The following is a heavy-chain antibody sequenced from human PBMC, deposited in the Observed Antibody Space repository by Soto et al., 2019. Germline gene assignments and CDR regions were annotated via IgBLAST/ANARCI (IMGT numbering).Heavy chain of an antibody. V-gene: IGHV4-31*03. D-gene: IGHD2-15*01. CDR3: ARGVVGSCGGDICYFVDS. CDR1: GGSISSGTFY. CDR2: MYHSGST. Sequence: SETLSLTCNVSGGSISSGTFYWTWIRQRPGKGLEWIGFMYHSGSTYYNPSLRSRLIISVDTSKNQFSLKLISVTAADTAVYYCARGVVGSCGGDICYFVDSWGQGTPVTVSS. J-gene: IGHJ4*02.